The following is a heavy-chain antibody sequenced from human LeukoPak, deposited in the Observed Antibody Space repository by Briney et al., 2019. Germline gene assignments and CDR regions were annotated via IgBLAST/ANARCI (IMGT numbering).Heavy chain of an antibody. CDR2: ISSSSSYI. J-gene: IGHJ4*02. D-gene: IGHD2-2*01. V-gene: IGHV3-21*01. CDR3: ARGIVVVPAGDY. Sequence: GGSLGLSCAASGFTFSSYSMNWVRQAPGKGLEWVSSISSSSSYIYYADSVKGRFTISRDNAKNSLYLQMNSLRAEDTAVYYCARGIVVVPAGDYWGQGTLVTVSS. CDR1: GFTFSSYS.